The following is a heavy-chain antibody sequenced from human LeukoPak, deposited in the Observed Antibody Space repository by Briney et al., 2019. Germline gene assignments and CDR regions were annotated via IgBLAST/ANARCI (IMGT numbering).Heavy chain of an antibody. J-gene: IGHJ4*02. CDR1: GFTFSSYT. CDR3: ARGRKYTSGYRVTELGSGYSDY. Sequence: PGGSLRLSCAASGFTFSSYTMHWVRQAPGKGLEYVSAITTNGGRTYYANSFKGRFTISRDNSKSTLYLQMGSLRTEDMAVYYCARGRKYTSGYRVTELGSGYSDYWGQGTLVTVSS. D-gene: IGHD5-18*01. V-gene: IGHV3-64*01. CDR2: ITTNGGRT.